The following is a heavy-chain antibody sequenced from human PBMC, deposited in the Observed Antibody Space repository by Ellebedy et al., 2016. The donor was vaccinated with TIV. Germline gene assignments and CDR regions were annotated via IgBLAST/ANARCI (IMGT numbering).Heavy chain of an antibody. Sequence: GESLKISCAASGFTFSDRYMTWIRQAPGKGLEFLSYINATGDVIMYADSVKGRFTISRDNAKNSLYLEMNSLRAEDTAVYYCARSDTTMFNYFDYWGQGTLVTVSS. CDR3: ARSDTTMFNYFDY. CDR1: GFTFSDRY. V-gene: IGHV3-11*04. D-gene: IGHD5-18*01. J-gene: IGHJ4*02. CDR2: INATGDVI.